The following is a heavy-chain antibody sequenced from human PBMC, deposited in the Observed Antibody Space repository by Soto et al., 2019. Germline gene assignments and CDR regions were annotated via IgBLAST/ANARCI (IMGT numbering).Heavy chain of an antibody. Sequence: SETLSLTCTVSGGSISSGGYYWSWILQHPGKGLEWIGYIYYSGSTYYNPSLKSRVTISVDTSKNQFSLKLSSVTAADTAVYYCARARRDCSSTSCRHREYWCQGTLVSVSS. CDR2: IYYSGST. CDR3: ARARRDCSSTSCRHREY. CDR1: GGSISSGGYY. V-gene: IGHV4-31*03. D-gene: IGHD2-2*01. J-gene: IGHJ4*02.